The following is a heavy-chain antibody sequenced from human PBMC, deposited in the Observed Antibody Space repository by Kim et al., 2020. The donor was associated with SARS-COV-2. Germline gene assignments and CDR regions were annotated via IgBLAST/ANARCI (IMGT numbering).Heavy chain of an antibody. CDR3: AKDENSGFPGYSILGMDV. D-gene: IGHD2-15*01. J-gene: IGHJ6*02. CDR2: ISWNSGSI. CDR1: GFTFDDYA. V-gene: IGHV3-9*01. Sequence: GGSLRLSCAASGFTFDDYAMHWVRQAPGKGLEWVSGISWNSGSIGYADSVKGRFTISRDNAKNSLYLQMNSLRAEDTALYYCAKDENSGFPGYSILGMDVWGQGTTVTVSS.